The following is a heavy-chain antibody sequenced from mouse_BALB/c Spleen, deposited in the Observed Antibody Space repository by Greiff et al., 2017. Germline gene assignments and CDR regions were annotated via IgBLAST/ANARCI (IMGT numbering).Heavy chain of an antibody. CDR2: IDPANGNT. J-gene: IGHJ2*01. Sequence: VQLQQSGAELVKPGASVKLSCTASGFNIKDTYMHWVKQRPEQGLEWIGRIDPANGNTKYDPKFQGKATITADTSSNTAYLQLSSLTSEDTAVYYCASDYDYDGYYFDYWGQGTTLTVSS. CDR3: ASDYDYDGYYFDY. CDR1: GFNIKDTY. D-gene: IGHD2-4*01. V-gene: IGHV14-3*02.